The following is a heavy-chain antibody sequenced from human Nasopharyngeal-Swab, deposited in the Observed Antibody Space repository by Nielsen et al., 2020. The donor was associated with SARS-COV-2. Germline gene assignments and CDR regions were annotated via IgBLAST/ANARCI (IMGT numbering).Heavy chain of an antibody. Sequence: SETLSLTCTVSGGSISSSSYYWGWIRQPPGKGLEWIGSIYYSGSTYYNPSLKSRVTISVDTSQNQFSLKLSSVTAADTAVYYCAREIVVVPAARRTYFDYWGQGTLVTVSS. CDR3: AREIVVVPAARRTYFDY. V-gene: IGHV4-39*01. J-gene: IGHJ4*02. D-gene: IGHD2-2*01. CDR1: GGSISSSSYY. CDR2: IYYSGST.